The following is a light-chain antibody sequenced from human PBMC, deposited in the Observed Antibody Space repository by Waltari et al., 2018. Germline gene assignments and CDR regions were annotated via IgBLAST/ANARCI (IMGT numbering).Light chain of an antibody. V-gene: IGLV3-19*01. CDR1: SLRSFY. Sequence: SSELTQDPAVSVAFGQTVRITCQGDSLRSFYASWYQQKPGTAPVLVIYANDSRPSGIPDRFSGSSSGNAASLTITGAQAEDEADYYCNSRDISGNVVFGGGTKLTVL. CDR3: NSRDISGNVV. CDR2: AND. J-gene: IGLJ2*01.